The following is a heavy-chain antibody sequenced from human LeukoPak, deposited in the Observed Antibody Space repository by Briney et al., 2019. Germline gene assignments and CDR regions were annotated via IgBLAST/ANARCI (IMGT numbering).Heavy chain of an antibody. D-gene: IGHD2-2*01. Sequence: SVKVSCKASTDTFNNYGIVWVRQAPGQGLEWMGGIIPIFGTANYAQKFQGRVTITTDESTSTAYMELSSLRSEDTAMYYCARDAGYCSSTSCYFVDDAFDIWGQGTMVTVSS. V-gene: IGHV1-69*05. CDR2: IIPIFGTA. CDR1: TDTFNNYG. J-gene: IGHJ3*02. CDR3: ARDAGYCSSTSCYFVDDAFDI.